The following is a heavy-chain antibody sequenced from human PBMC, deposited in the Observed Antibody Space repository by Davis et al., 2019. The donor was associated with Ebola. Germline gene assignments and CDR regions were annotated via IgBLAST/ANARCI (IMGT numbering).Heavy chain of an antibody. J-gene: IGHJ6*02. CDR3: ARNYGDLGLGWYYYGMDV. CDR1: GFTFSSYS. V-gene: IGHV3-21*01. D-gene: IGHD4-17*01. Sequence: PGGSLRLSCAASGFTFSSYSMNWVRQAPGKGLEWVSSISSSSSYIYYADSVKGRFTISRDNAKNSLYLQMNSLRAEDTAVYYCARNYGDLGLGWYYYGMDVWGQGTTVTVSS. CDR2: ISSSSSYI.